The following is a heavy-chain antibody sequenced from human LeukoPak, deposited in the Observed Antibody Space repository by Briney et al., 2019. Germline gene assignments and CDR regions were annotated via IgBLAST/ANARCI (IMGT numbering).Heavy chain of an antibody. CDR3: ATKRTRDGYYYDDAFDI. Sequence: GESLKISCKASESEYIFSTYWLAWVRQMPGKGLEWMGFIFPGDSDSIYSPSFQGQVTMSVDKSISTAYPHFSSLRASDTGMYYCATKRTRDGYYYDDAFDIWGQGTMVTVS. CDR2: IFPGDSDS. V-gene: IGHV5-51*01. D-gene: IGHD5-24*01. J-gene: IGHJ3*02. CDR1: ESEYIFSTYW.